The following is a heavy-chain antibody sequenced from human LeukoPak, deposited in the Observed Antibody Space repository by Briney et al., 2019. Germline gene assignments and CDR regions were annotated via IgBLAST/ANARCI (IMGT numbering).Heavy chain of an antibody. CDR1: GFTFSSYW. Sequence: GGSLRLSCAASGFTFSSYWMHWVRQAPGKGLVWVSRINSDGSSTSYADSVKGRFTISRDNAKNTLFLQMNSLRAEDTAVYYCARAQPPYYDFWSGYYYYYYMDVWGKGTTVTVSS. CDR3: ARAQPPYYDFWSGYYYYYYMDV. V-gene: IGHV3-74*01. D-gene: IGHD3-3*01. CDR2: INSDGSST. J-gene: IGHJ6*03.